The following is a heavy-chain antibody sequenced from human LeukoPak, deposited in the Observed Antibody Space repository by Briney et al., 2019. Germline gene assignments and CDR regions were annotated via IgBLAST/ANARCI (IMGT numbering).Heavy chain of an antibody. V-gene: IGHV1-18*04. Sequence: ASVKVSCRASGYTFTGYYMHWVRQAPGQGLEWMGWISAYNGYTNYAQKVQGRVTMTTDTSTSTAYMELRSLRSDDTAVYYCARDSRAWAFDYWGQGTLVTVSS. D-gene: IGHD7-27*01. CDR3: ARDSRAWAFDY. CDR2: ISAYNGYT. CDR1: GYTFTGYY. J-gene: IGHJ4*02.